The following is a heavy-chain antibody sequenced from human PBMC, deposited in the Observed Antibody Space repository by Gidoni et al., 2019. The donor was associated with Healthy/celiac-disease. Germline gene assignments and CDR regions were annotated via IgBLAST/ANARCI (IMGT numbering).Heavy chain of an antibody. D-gene: IGHD1-26*01. V-gene: IGHV1-2*04. CDR2: INPNSGGT. Sequence: QVQLVQSGAEVKKPGASVKVSCKASGYTFTGYYIHWVRQAPGQGLEWMGWINPNSGGTNYAKKFQDWVTMTSDTSISTAYMELSRLRSDDTAVYYCARDQVGVGAPLAYNYWGQGTLVTVSS. CDR1: GYTFTGYY. CDR3: ARDQVGVGAPLAYNY. J-gene: IGHJ4*02.